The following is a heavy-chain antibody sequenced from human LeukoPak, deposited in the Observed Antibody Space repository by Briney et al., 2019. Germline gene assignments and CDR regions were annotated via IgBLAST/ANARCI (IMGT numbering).Heavy chain of an antibody. J-gene: IGHJ6*02. CDR1: GLIFGDCW. V-gene: IGHV3-7*01. CDR2: IKQDGSER. D-gene: IGHD3-22*01. Sequence: GGSLRLSCVVSGLIFGDCWMTWVRQAPGQGLEWVASIKQDGSERYYVDSVKGRFTISKDNAKNSAYLQMNSLRADDTAVYYCARDRRLHYYDSSGPLGYDYHSLDVWGQGTTVIVSS. CDR3: ARDRRLHYYDSSGPLGYDYHSLDV.